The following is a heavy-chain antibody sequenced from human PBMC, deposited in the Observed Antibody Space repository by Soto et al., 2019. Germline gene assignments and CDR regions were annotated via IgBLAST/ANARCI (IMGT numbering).Heavy chain of an antibody. D-gene: IGHD3-3*01. V-gene: IGHV3-30*02. J-gene: IGHJ4*02. Sequence: GGSLRLSCAASGFTFNNHGMHWVRQAPGKGLEWVALIWHDGSNKVYADSVKGRFTISRDNSENTLYLQMNSLRTEDTAVYYCARALDFWSAYFDYWGQGSLVTVSS. CDR3: ARALDFWSAYFDY. CDR1: GFTFNNHG. CDR2: IWHDGSNK.